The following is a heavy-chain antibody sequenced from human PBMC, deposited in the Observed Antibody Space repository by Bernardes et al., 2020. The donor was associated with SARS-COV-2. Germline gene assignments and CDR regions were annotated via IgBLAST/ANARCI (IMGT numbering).Heavy chain of an antibody. J-gene: IGHJ6*02. D-gene: IGHD3-3*01. CDR3: ARDLGFWSGYYYGMDV. CDR1: GYTFTSYG. V-gene: IGHV1-18*01. CDR2: ISAYNGNT. Sequence: ASVKVSCKASGYTFTSYGISWVRQAPGQGLEWMGWISAYNGNTNYAQKLQGRVTMTTDTSTSTAYMELRSLRSDDTAVYYCARDLGFWSGYYYGMDVWGQGTTVTVSS.